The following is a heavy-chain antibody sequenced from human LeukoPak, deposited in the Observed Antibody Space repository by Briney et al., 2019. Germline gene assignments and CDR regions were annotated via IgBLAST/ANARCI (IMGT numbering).Heavy chain of an antibody. V-gene: IGHV3-23*01. D-gene: IGHD6-19*01. J-gene: IGHJ4*02. CDR1: GFTFSTYA. Sequence: GGSLRLPCAASGFTFSTYAMSWVRQAPGKGLEWVSAISGNGGSTYYADSVKGRFTISRDNSKDMLYVQMNSLRAEDTAVYYCAKSGGVAGTTSYFDYWGQGTLVTLSS. CDR2: ISGNGGST. CDR3: AKSGGVAGTTSYFDY.